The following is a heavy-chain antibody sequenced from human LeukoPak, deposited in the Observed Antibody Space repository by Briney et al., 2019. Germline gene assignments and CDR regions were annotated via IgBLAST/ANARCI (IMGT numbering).Heavy chain of an antibody. V-gene: IGHV1-8*01. D-gene: IGHD3-22*01. Sequence: ASVKVSCKASGYTFTSYGINWVRQATGQGLEWMGWMSPNSGNTGYAQKFQGRVTMTRDTSISTAYMELSSLRSEDTAVYYCARMNYYDNSRIDWFDPWGQGTLVPVSS. J-gene: IGHJ5*02. CDR3: ARMNYYDNSRIDWFDP. CDR2: MSPNSGNT. CDR1: GYTFTSYG.